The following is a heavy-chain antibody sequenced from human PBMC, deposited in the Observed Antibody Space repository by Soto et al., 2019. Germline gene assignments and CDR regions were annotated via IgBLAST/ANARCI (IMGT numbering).Heavy chain of an antibody. J-gene: IGHJ5*02. V-gene: IGHV5-10-1*03. CDR1: GYSFTSYW. Sequence: EVQLVQSGAEVKKPGESLRISCKGSGYSFTSYWISWVRQMPGKGLEWMGRIDPSDSYTNYSPSFQGHVTISADKSISTAYLQWSSLKASDTAMYYCARLGAYYYDSSGYSISRWFDPWGQGTLVTVSS. CDR2: IDPSDSYT. CDR3: ARLGAYYYDSSGYSISRWFDP. D-gene: IGHD3-22*01.